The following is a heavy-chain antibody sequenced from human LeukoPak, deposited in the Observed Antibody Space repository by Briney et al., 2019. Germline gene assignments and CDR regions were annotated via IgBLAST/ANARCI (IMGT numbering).Heavy chain of an antibody. CDR3: ARVHGYSSSWSPYYYYGMDV. CDR2: IYYSGST. CDR1: GXSISSYY. D-gene: IGHD6-13*01. V-gene: IGHV4-59*01. J-gene: IGHJ6*02. Sequence: SETLSLTCTVSGXSISSYYWSWIRQPPGKGLEWIGYIYYSGSTNYNPSLKSRVTISVDTSKNQFSLKLSSVTAADTAVYYCARVHGYSSSWSPYYYYGMDVWGQGTTVTVSS.